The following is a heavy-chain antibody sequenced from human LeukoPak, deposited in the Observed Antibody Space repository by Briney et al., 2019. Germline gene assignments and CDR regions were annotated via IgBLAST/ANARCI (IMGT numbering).Heavy chain of an antibody. V-gene: IGHV4-30-4*08. CDR2: IYYSGST. CDR1: GGSISSGDYY. J-gene: IGHJ4*02. D-gene: IGHD4-23*01. Sequence: PSETLSLTCTVSGGSISSGDYYWSWIRQPPGKGLEWIGYIYYSGSTYYNPSLKSLVTISVDTSKNQFSLKLSSVTAADTAVYYCARDYGGNSGDYFGYWGQGTLVTVSP. CDR3: ARDYGGNSGDYFGY.